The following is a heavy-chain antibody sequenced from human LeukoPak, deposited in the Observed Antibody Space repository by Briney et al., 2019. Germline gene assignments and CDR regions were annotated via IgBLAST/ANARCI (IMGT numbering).Heavy chain of an antibody. J-gene: IGHJ6*04. CDR1: GFTFSSYG. V-gene: IGHV3-30*03. Sequence: PGGSLRLSCAASGFTFSSYGMHWVRQAPGKGLEWVAVISYDGSNKYYADSVKGRFTISRDNSKNTLYLQMNSLRPEDTAVYYCARGAPPDVWGKGTTVTVSS. CDR3: ARGAPPDV. CDR2: ISYDGSNK.